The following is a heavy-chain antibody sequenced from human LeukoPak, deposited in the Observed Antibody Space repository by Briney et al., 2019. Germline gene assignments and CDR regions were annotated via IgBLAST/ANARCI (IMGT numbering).Heavy chain of an antibody. D-gene: IGHD1-26*01. CDR2: INPNSGGT. CDR1: GYTVTGYY. Sequence: GASVKVSCKASGYTVTGYYMRWVRQPPGQGLEWLGRINPNSGGTNYAQKFQGRVTMTRDTSISTAYMELSRLGSDCTAMYYSARDREDPEDWGRGTLVSVSS. V-gene: IGHV1-2*06. J-gene: IGHJ1*01. CDR3: ARDREDPED.